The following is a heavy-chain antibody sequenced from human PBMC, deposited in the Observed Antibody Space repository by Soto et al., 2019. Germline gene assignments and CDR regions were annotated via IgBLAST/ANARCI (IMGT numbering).Heavy chain of an antibody. CDR3: AHRLAGELAYDY. D-gene: IGHD3-10*01. Sequence: QITLKESGPTLVKPTQTLTLTCTFSGFSLSTSGVGVGWIRQPPGKALEWLALIYWDDAKRYSPSLKSRLTITKDTSKNQVVLTMTTMDPVDTATYYCAHRLAGELAYDYWGQGTMVTVSS. CDR2: IYWDDAK. J-gene: IGHJ4*02. V-gene: IGHV2-5*02. CDR1: GFSLSTSGVG.